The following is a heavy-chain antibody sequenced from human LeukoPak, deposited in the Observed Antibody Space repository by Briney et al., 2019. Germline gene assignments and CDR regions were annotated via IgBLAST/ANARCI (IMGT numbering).Heavy chain of an antibody. CDR3: AKDSLEWELPSPYYFDY. CDR2: ISGSGGST. J-gene: IGHJ4*02. V-gene: IGHV3-23*01. D-gene: IGHD1-26*01. Sequence: GGSLRVSCAASGFTFSSYAMSWVRQAPGNGLEWVSAISGSGGSTYYADSVKGRFTISRDNSKNTLYLQMNSLRAEDTAVYYCAKDSLEWELPSPYYFDYWGQGTLVTVSS. CDR1: GFTFSSYA.